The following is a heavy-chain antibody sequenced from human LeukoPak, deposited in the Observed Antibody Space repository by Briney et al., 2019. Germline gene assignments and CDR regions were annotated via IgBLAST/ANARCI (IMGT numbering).Heavy chain of an antibody. D-gene: IGHD3-22*01. CDR1: GGSFSGYY. CDR3: ATEGNYYDTVADAFDV. CDR2: INHSGST. Sequence: SETLSLTCAVYGGSFSGYYWSWIRQPPGKGLEWIGEINHSGSTNCNPSLKSRVTISVDTSKNQFSLKLSSVTAADTAVYYCATEGNYYDTVADAFDVWGQGTMVTVSS. J-gene: IGHJ3*01. V-gene: IGHV4-34*01.